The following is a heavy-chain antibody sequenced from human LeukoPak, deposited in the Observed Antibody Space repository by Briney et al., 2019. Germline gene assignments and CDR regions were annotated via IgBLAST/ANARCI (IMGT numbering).Heavy chain of an antibody. CDR3: AREYYYGSGSLDG. Sequence: SETLSLTCAVYGGSFSGYYWSWIRQPPGKGLEWIGEINHSGSTNYNPSLKSRVTISVDTSKNQFSLKLSSVTAADTAVYYCAREYYYGSGSLDGWGQGTLVTVSS. CDR2: INHSGST. J-gene: IGHJ4*02. CDR1: GGSFSGYY. V-gene: IGHV4-34*01. D-gene: IGHD3-10*01.